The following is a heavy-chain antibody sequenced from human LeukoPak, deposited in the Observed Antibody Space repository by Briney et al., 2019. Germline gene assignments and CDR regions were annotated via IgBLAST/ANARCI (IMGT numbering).Heavy chain of an antibody. CDR2: ISSSGSTI. D-gene: IGHD3-10*01. J-gene: IGHJ5*02. CDR1: GFTFSSYE. V-gene: IGHV3-48*03. Sequence: GRSLRLSCAASGFTFSSYEMNWVRQAPGKGLEWVSYISSSGSTIYYADSVKGRFTISRDNAKNSLYLQMNSLRAEDTAVYYCARDVGSGSYIVSAPRGWFDPWGQGTLVTVSS. CDR3: ARDVGSGSYIVSAPRGWFDP.